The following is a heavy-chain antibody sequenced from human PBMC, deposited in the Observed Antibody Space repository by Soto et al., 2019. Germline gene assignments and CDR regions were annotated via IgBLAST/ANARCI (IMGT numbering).Heavy chain of an antibody. CDR1: GFTFDDYA. CDR2: ISWNSGSI. D-gene: IGHD6-13*01. J-gene: IGHJ4*02. Sequence: QPGGSLRLSCAASGFTFDDYAMHWVRQAPGKGLEWVSGISWNSGSIGYADSVKGRFTISRDNAKNSLYLQMNSLRAEDTALYYCAKDRYPRIAAAACDYWGQGTLVTVSS. V-gene: IGHV3-9*01. CDR3: AKDRYPRIAAAACDY.